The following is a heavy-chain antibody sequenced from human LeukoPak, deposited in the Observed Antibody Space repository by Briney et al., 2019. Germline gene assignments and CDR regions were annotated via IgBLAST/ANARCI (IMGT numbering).Heavy chain of an antibody. V-gene: IGHV1-18*01. CDR1: GYTFTSYG. D-gene: IGHD6-19*01. CDR2: ISAYNGNT. J-gene: IGHJ4*02. CDR3: ARPGFPHPVAVNPLDY. Sequence: ASVKVSCKASGYTFTSYGISWVRQASGQGLEWMGWISAYNGNTNYAQKLQGRVTMTTDTSTSTAYMELRSLRSDDTAVYYCARPGFPHPVAVNPLDYWGQGTLVTVST.